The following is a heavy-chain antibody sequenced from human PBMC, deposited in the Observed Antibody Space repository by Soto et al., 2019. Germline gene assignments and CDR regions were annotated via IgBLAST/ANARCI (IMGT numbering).Heavy chain of an antibody. J-gene: IGHJ6*02. CDR3: ARDSVATCYYYYDMDV. V-gene: IGHV1-18*01. CDR1: GYTLTSYG. Sequence: GASVKASSKASGYTLTSYGITGVRQAPGEGLEWLGWISAYNGNTNYAQKLQGRATMTTDSSTSTSYMELRSLRYDDTAVYYCARDSVATCYYYYDMDVWGQGTTVTVSS. CDR2: ISAYNGNT. D-gene: IGHD5-12*01.